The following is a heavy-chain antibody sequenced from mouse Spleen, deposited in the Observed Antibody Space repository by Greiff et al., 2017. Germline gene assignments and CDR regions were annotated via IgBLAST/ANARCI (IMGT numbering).Heavy chain of an antibody. CDR1: GFTFSSYA. Sequence: EVKLVESGGGLVKPGGSLKLSCAASGFTFSSYAMSWVRQTPEKRLEWVATISSGGSYTYYPDSVKGRFTISRDNAKNTLYLQMSSLRSEDTAMYYCARHELYGSSPHWYFDVWGAGTTVTVSS. J-gene: IGHJ1*01. CDR2: ISSGGSYT. V-gene: IGHV5-9-3*01. D-gene: IGHD1-1*01. CDR3: ARHELYGSSPHWYFDV.